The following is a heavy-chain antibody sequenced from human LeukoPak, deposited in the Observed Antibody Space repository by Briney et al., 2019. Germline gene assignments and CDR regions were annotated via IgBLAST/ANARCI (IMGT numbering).Heavy chain of an antibody. D-gene: IGHD1-1*01. CDR1: GFEFGDYV. V-gene: IGHV3-23*01. CDR3: AKTERFDP. J-gene: IGHJ5*02. CDR2: IGGSGTTT. Sequence: GGSLRLSCAASGFEFGDYVMSWVRQAPGKGLEWVSTIGGSGTTTQYADSVKGRFTISRENSKNTLYLQVNRLRAEDTAVYYCAKTERFDPWGQGTLVTVSS.